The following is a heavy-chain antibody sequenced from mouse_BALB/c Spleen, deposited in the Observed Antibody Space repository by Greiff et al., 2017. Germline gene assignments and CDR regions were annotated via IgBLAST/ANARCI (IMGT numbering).Heavy chain of an antibody. V-gene: IGHV5-17*02. Sequence: EVKLVESGGGLVQPGGSRKLSCAASGFTFSSFGMHWVRQAPEKGLEWVAYISSGSSTIYYADTVKGRFTISRDNPKNTLFLQMTSLRSEDTAMYYCARYHSSFDYWGQGTTLTVSS. CDR2: ISSGSSTI. CDR3: ARYHSSFDY. J-gene: IGHJ2*01. CDR1: GFTFSSFG.